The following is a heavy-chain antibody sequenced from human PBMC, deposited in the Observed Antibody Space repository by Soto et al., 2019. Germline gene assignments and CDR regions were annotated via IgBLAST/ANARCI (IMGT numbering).Heavy chain of an antibody. CDR2: IENDGSDK. J-gene: IGHJ4*02. Sequence: GGSLRLSCAASGLTLSSFAMHWVRQAPGKGLEWVAVIENDGSDKDYADSVKGRFTISRDNVKNTLYLQMNSLRAEDTAVYYCGSVFDYWGQGTLVTVSS. CDR1: GLTLSSFA. V-gene: IGHV3-30*04. CDR3: GSVFDY.